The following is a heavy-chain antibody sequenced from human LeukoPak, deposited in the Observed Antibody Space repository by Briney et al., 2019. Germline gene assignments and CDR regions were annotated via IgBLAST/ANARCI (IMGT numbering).Heavy chain of an antibody. CDR2: ISAYNGNT. D-gene: IGHD2-2*03. CDR3: ARDHRTYGYCSSTSCYPSY. V-gene: IGHV1-18*01. Sequence: ASVKVSCKASGYTFTSYGISWVRQAPGQGLEWMGWISAYNGNTNYAQKLQGRVTMTTDTSTSTAYMELRSLRSDDTAVYHCARDHRTYGYCSSTSCYPSYWGQGTLVTVSS. CDR1: GYTFTSYG. J-gene: IGHJ4*02.